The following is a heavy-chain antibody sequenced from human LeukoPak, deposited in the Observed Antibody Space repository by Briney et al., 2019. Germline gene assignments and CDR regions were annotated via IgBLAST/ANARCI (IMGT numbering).Heavy chain of an antibody. J-gene: IGHJ3*02. V-gene: IGHV3-53*01. CDR2: IYSGGST. D-gene: IGHD3-9*01. CDR1: GFTVSSNY. CDR3: ARSSHYDILTGYSEEDAFDI. Sequence: GGSLRLSCAASGFTVSSNYMSWVRQAPGKGLDWVSVIYSGGSTDYADSVKGRFTISRDTSKNTLYLQMNSLRVEDTAVYYCARSSHYDILTGYSEEDAFDIWGQGTMVTVSS.